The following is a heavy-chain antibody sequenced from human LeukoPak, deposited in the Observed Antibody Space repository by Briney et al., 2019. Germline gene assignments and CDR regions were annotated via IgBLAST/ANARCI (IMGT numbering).Heavy chain of an antibody. CDR1: GFTFSSYA. J-gene: IGHJ6*02. CDR2: ISGSGGST. V-gene: IGHV3-23*01. D-gene: IGHD2-21*02. CDR3: AKDQSPRPYCGGDCSYYYYYGMDV. Sequence: PGGSLRLAFAASGFTFSSYAMSWVRQAPGEGLDWVSAISGSGGSTYYADSVKGRFTISRDNSKNTLYLQMNSLRAEDTAVYYCAKDQSPRPYCGGDCSYYYYYGMDVWGQGTTVTVSS.